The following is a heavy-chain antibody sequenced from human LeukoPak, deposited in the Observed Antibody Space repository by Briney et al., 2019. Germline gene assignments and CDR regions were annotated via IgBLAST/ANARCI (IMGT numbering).Heavy chain of an antibody. CDR2: IYSGGRT. V-gene: IGHV4-61*02. D-gene: IGHD3-22*01. J-gene: IGHJ4*02. CDR1: GDSINSGPYY. CDR3: AREGSIYYSDSSGYLGY. Sequence: PSQTLSLTCTVSGDSINSGPYYWSWIRQPAGKALEWIGRIYSGGRTNYNPSLKSRVTISVDTSKNQFSLKLSSVTAADTAVYYCAREGSIYYSDSSGYLGYWGQGTLVTVSS.